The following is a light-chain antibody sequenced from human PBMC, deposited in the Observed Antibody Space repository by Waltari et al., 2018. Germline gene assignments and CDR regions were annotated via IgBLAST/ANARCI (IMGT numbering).Light chain of an antibody. CDR3: QTWGTGIQV. J-gene: IGLJ3*02. CDR1: SAHSSYA. V-gene: IGLV4-69*01. CDR2: VDNEGRH. Sequence: QVVLTQSPSASASLGASVKLTCTLSSAHSSYAIAWHKQQPEKGPRYLMKVDNEGRHTKGDGIPDRLSGSSSGSCPYLTILVLPSASDSPSSCQTWGTGIQVFGGGTKLTVL.